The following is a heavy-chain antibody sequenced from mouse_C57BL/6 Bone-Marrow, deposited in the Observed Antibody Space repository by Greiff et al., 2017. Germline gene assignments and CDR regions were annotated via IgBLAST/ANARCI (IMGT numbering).Heavy chain of an antibody. CDR2: IDPVNGDT. V-gene: IGHV14-4*01. J-gene: IGHJ3*01. CDR1: GSNIKDDY. CDR3: TTIDGRYYSLAY. D-gene: IGHD1-1*02. Sequence: EVQLQQSGAELVRPGASVKLSCTASGSNIKDDYMHWVKQRPEQGLEWIGWIDPVNGDTEYATKFKGKATITADTSSNTAYLQRSSLTSEDTAVYYGTTIDGRYYSLAYWGQGTLVTVSA.